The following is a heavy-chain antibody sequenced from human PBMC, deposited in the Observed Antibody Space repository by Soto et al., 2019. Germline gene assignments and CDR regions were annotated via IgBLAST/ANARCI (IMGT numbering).Heavy chain of an antibody. Sequence: PSETLSLTCTVSGGSISSDDYFWSWIRQPPGKGLEWIGYIHHSGTTYYSPSLKSRVTISVDRSTNQFSLKLSSVTAADTAVYYCARNSGYYMGDTLDYWGQGPLVTVYS. D-gene: IGHD5-12*01. CDR3: ARNSGYYMGDTLDY. V-gene: IGHV4-30-4*01. CDR2: IHHSGTT. J-gene: IGHJ4*02. CDR1: GGSISSDDYF.